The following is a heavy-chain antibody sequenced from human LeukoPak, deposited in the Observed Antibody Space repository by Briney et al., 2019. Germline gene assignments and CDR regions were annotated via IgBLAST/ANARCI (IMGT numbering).Heavy chain of an antibody. D-gene: IGHD3-9*01. J-gene: IGHJ4*02. CDR1: GYTFTSYY. V-gene: IGHV1-18*04. CDR2: ISAYNGNT. CDR3: ARNAVNGYYQYFDY. Sequence: ASVKVSCKASGYTFTSYYMHWVRQAPGQGLEWMGWISAYNGNTNYAQKLQGRVTMTTDTSTSTAYMELRSLRSDDTAVYNCARNAVNGYYQYFDYWGQGTLVTVSS.